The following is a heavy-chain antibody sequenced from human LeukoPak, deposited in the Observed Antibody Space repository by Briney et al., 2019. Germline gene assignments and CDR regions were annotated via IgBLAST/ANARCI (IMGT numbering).Heavy chain of an antibody. CDR3: ARPDSSGYNWFDP. V-gene: IGHV3-74*01. Sequence: GGSLRVSCAASGFTFSSYWMHWVRQAPGKGLVRVSRINSDGSSTSYADSVKGRFTISRDNAKNTLYLQMNSLRAEDTAVYYCARPDSSGYNWFDPWGQGTLVTVSS. J-gene: IGHJ5*02. CDR2: INSDGSST. CDR1: GFTFSSYW. D-gene: IGHD3-22*01.